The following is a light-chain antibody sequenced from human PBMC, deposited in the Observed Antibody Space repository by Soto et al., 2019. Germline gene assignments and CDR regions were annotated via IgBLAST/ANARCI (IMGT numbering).Light chain of an antibody. J-gene: IGKJ1*01. CDR2: DAS. CDR3: AQYNSYSRP. CDR1: QSISSW. Sequence: DIQMTQSPSTLSASVGDRVTITCRASQSISSWLAWYQQKPGKAPKLLIYDASSLERGVPSRFSGSGSETEFSLTISSLQPDDFAVYYCAQYNSYSRPFGQGTKVEIK. V-gene: IGKV1-5*01.